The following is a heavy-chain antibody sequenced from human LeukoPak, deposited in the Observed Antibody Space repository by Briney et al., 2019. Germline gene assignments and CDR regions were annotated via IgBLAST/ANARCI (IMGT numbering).Heavy chain of an antibody. CDR3: ARLGGIAAAGNWFDP. D-gene: IGHD6-13*01. V-gene: IGHV4-34*01. J-gene: IGHJ5*02. CDR2: INHSGST. Sequence: SETLSLTCAVYGGSFSGYYWSWIRQPPGKGLEWIGEINHSGSTNYNPSLKSRVTISVDTSKNQFSLKLSSVTAADTAVYYCARLGGIAAAGNWFDPWGQGTLVTVSS. CDR1: GGSFSGYY.